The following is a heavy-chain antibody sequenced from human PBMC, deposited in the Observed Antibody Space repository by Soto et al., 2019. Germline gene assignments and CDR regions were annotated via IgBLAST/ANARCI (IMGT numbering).Heavy chain of an antibody. CDR1: GYSFTSYW. J-gene: IGHJ6*02. V-gene: IGHV5-51*01. D-gene: IGHD5-12*01. CDR3: ASGYDYGYSYYATDV. Sequence: GESLKISCKGSGYSFTSYWIGWVRQMPGKGLEWMGIIYPGDSDTRYSPSFQGQVTIPADKAISTAYLQWSSLKASDTAMYYCASGYDYGYSYYATDVWGQGTTVTVSS. CDR2: IYPGDSDT.